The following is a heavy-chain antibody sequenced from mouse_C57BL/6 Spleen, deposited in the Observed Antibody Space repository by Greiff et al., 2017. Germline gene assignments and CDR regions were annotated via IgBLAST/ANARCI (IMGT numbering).Heavy chain of an antibody. Sequence: EVQRVESGGGLVKPGGSLKLSCAASGFTFSSYAMSWVRQTPEKRLEWVATISDGGSYTYYPDNVKGRFTISRDNAKNNLYLQMSHLKSEDTAMYYCARALDYWGQGTTLTVSS. V-gene: IGHV5-4*01. CDR3: ARALDY. CDR1: GFTFSSYA. J-gene: IGHJ2*01. CDR2: ISDGGSYT.